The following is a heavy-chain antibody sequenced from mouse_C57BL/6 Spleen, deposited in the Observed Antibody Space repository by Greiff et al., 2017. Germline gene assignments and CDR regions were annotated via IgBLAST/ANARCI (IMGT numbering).Heavy chain of an antibody. V-gene: IGHV1-74*01. CDR1: GYTFTSYW. CDR2: IPPSDSDT. J-gene: IGHJ2*01. CDR3: ATKGDYYGSSLGVFDY. Sequence: VKLQQPGAELVKPGASVKVSCKASGYTFTSYWMHWVQQRPGQGLEWIGRIPPSDSDTNYHHKLKGPATLPVDKSSSTAYMEHSSLTSEDSAVYYGATKGDYYGSSLGVFDYWGKGTTLTVSA. D-gene: IGHD1-1*01.